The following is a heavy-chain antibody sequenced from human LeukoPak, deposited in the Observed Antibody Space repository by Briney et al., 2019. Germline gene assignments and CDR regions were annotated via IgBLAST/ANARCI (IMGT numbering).Heavy chain of an antibody. Sequence: GGSLRLSCAASGFTVSSNYMSWVRQAPGKGLEWVSGICSGGSTYYADSVKGRFNISRDNSKNTLYLQTNSLRAEDTAVYYCARISGYSYVPYYFDYWGQGTLVTVSS. D-gene: IGHD5-18*01. CDR1: GFTVSSNY. CDR3: ARISGYSYVPYYFDY. CDR2: ICSGGST. J-gene: IGHJ4*02. V-gene: IGHV3-66*02.